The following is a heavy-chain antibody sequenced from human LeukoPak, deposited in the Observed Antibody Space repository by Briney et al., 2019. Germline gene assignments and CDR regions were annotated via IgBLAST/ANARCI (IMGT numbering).Heavy chain of an antibody. J-gene: IGHJ4*02. Sequence: GGSLRLSRAASGFTFSSYAMSWVRQAPGKGLEWVSVIYSGGTTYYADAVKGRFTISRDDSKNTLYLQMNSLRVEDTAVYFCARDRGFNWGQGTLVTVSS. CDR1: GFTFSSYA. D-gene: IGHD3-10*01. V-gene: IGHV3-66*01. CDR2: IYSGGTT. CDR3: ARDRGFN.